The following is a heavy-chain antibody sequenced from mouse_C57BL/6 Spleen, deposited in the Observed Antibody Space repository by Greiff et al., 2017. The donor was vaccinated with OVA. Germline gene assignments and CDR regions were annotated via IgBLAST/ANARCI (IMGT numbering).Heavy chain of an antibody. Sequence: EVQLQQSGPVLVKPGASVKMSCKASGYTFTDYYMNWVKQSHGKSLEWIGVINPYNGGTSYNQKFKGKATLTVDKSSSTAYMELNSLTSEDSAVYYCARGTTRVDYWGQGTTLTVSS. V-gene: IGHV1-19*01. D-gene: IGHD1-1*01. CDR2: INPYNGGT. J-gene: IGHJ2*01. CDR1: GYTFTDYY. CDR3: ARGTTRVDY.